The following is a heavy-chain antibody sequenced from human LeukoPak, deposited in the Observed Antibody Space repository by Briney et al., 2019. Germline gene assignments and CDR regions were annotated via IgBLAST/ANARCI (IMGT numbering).Heavy chain of an antibody. J-gene: IGHJ3*02. CDR1: GFAFSSYG. D-gene: IGHD3-10*01. CDR2: IRYDGSNK. V-gene: IGHV3-30*02. CDR3: ARDGQSSAPYAFDM. Sequence: QPGGSLRLSCAASGFAFSSYGMHWVRQAPGKGLEWVAFIRYDGSNKYYADSVKGRFTVSRDNSKNALYLEMNCLRVEDTAIYYCARDGQSSAPYAFDMWGRGTMLTVSS.